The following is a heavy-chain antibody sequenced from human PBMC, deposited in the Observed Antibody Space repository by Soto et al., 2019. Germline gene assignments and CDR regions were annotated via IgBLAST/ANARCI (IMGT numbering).Heavy chain of an antibody. D-gene: IGHD4-17*01. CDR3: AREGYGGNTSGY. V-gene: IGHV3-21*01. CDR2: ISSSSSYI. Sequence: GGSLRLSCAASGFTFSSYSMNWVRQAPGKGLEWVSSISSSSSYIYYADSVKGRFTISRDNAKNSLYLQMNSLRAEDTAVYYCAREGYGGNTSGYWGQGTLVTVSS. J-gene: IGHJ4*02. CDR1: GFTFSSYS.